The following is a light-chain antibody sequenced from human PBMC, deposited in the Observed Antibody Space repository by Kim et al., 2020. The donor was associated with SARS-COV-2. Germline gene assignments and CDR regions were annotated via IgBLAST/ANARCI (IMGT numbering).Light chain of an antibody. J-gene: IGLJ1*01. V-gene: IGLV2-14*03. CDR3: SSYTSSSTLV. CDR2: DVS. Sequence: QSALTQPASMSESPGQSIIISRTGTSSDVGGYNYVSWYQQHPGKAPKVMIYDVSNRPSGVSNRFSGSKSGNTASLTISGLQAEDEADYYCSSYTSSSTLVFGTGTKVTVL. CDR1: SSDVGGYNY.